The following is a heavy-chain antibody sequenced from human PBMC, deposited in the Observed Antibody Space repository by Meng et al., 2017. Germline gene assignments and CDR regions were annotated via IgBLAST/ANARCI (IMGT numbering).Heavy chain of an antibody. J-gene: IGHJ4*02. V-gene: IGHV4-4*02. Sequence: VPLQASGPGRVKPSGTLSLTCAVSGGSISSSNWWSWVRQPPGKGLEWIGEIYHSGSTNYNPSLKRRVTISVDKSKNQFSLKLSSVTAADTAVYYCARDRGAVAGTNFDYWGQGTLVTVSS. CDR3: ARDRGAVAGTNFDY. CDR2: IYHSGST. CDR1: GGSISSSNW. D-gene: IGHD6-19*01.